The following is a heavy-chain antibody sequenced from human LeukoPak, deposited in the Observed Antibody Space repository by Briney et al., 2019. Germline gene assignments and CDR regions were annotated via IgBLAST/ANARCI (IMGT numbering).Heavy chain of an antibody. CDR1: GGSISSSSYY. CDR2: IYYSGST. V-gene: IGHV4-39*07. D-gene: IGHD2-21*01. CDR3: ARVALMGYYYYYMDV. Sequence: PSETLSLTCTVSGGSISSSSYYWGWIRQPPGKGLEWIGSIYYSGSTYYNPSLKSRVTISVDTSKNQFSLKLSSVTAADTAVYYCARVALMGYYYYYMDVWGKGTTVTISS. J-gene: IGHJ6*03.